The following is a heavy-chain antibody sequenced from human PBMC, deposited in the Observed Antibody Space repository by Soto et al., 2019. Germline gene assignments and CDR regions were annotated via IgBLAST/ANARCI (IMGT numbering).Heavy chain of an antibody. CDR3: ASAAPEYYYSGVDV. V-gene: IGHV3-23*01. J-gene: IGHJ6*02. CDR2: ISGSGGST. CDR1: GFTCSSYA. Sequence: EVQLLESGGGLVQPGGSLRLSCAASGFTCSSYAMSWVRQAPGKGLEWVSGISGSGGSTYYADSVKGRFTISRDNSKITLYLQMNSLRAEDTAVYYCASAAPEYYYSGVDVWGQGTTVTVSS.